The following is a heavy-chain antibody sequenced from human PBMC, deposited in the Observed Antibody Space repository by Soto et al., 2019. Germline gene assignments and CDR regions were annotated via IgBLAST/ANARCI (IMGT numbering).Heavy chain of an antibody. V-gene: IGHV3-23*01. J-gene: IGHJ4*02. D-gene: IGHD6-13*01. CDR1: GFTFSSYA. Sequence: EVQLLESGGGLVQPGGSLRLSCAASGFTFSSYAMSWVRQAPGKGLEWVSAISGSGGSTYYADSVKGRFTISRDNSKNTLYLQMNSLRAEETAVYYCAKDSVGQQLANYFDYWGQGTLFTVSS. CDR2: ISGSGGST. CDR3: AKDSVGQQLANYFDY.